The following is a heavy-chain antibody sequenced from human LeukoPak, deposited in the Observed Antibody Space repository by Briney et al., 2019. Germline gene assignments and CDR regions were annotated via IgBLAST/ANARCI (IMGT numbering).Heavy chain of an antibody. CDR2: ISAYNGNT. CDR1: GYTFTSYG. Sequence: GASVKVSCKASGYTFTSYGISWVRQAPGQGLEWMGWISAYNGNTNYAQKLQGRVTMTTDTSTSTAYMELRSLRSDDTAVYYCARVPRKGFGTEGYGMDVWGQGTTVTVSS. D-gene: IGHD3-10*01. J-gene: IGHJ6*02. CDR3: ARVPRKGFGTEGYGMDV. V-gene: IGHV1-18*01.